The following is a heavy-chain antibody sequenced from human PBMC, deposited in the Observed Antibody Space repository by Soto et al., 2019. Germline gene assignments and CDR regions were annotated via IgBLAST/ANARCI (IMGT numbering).Heavy chain of an antibody. J-gene: IGHJ4*02. CDR3: ARTSGYAFDY. Sequence: GGSLRLSCAASGFIFSTYSMNWVRQTPGKGLEWVSSISRSSDHMYYADSVRGRFTISRDNSKNTLYLQMGSLRAEDMAVYYCARTSGYAFDYWGQGTLVTVSS. CDR1: GFIFSTYS. D-gene: IGHD5-12*01. CDR2: ISRSSDHM. V-gene: IGHV3-21*01.